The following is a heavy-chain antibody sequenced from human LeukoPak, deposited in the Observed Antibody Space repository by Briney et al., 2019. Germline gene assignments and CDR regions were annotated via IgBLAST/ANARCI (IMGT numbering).Heavy chain of an antibody. CDR1: GLTVSNNY. Sequence: GGSLRLSCAASGLTVSNNYMSWVRQAPGKGLEWVSVFYSGGSAYYADSVKGRSTISRDNSKNTLYLQINSLRAEDTAVYYCAKGPKYDFWSGTRDYYFDYWGQGTLVTVPS. V-gene: IGHV3-53*01. D-gene: IGHD3-3*01. J-gene: IGHJ4*02. CDR2: FYSGGSA. CDR3: AKGPKYDFWSGTRDYYFDY.